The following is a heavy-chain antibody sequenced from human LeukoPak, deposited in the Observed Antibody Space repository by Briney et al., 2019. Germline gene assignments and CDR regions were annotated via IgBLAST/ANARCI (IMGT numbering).Heavy chain of an antibody. CDR3: ARYDSSGLGPFDGNDAFDI. V-gene: IGHV7-4-1*02. J-gene: IGHJ3*02. Sequence: GASVKVSCKASGYTFTSYAMNWVRQAPGQGLEWMGWINTNTGNPTYAQGFTGRFVFSVDTSVSTAYLQISSLKAEDTAVYYCARYDSSGLGPFDGNDAFDIWGQGTLVTVSS. CDR2: INTNTGNP. CDR1: GYTFTSYA. D-gene: IGHD3-22*01.